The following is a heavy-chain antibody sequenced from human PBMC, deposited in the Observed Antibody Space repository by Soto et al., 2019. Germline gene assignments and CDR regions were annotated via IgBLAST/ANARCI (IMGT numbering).Heavy chain of an antibody. CDR3: ARGLVAIWWFDP. Sequence: SETLSLTCAVYGGSFSGYYWSWIRQPPGKGLEWIGEINHSGSTNYNPSLKRRVTISVDTSKNQFSLKLSSVTAADTAVYYCARGLVAIWWFDPWGQGTLVTVSS. J-gene: IGHJ5*02. D-gene: IGHD3-16*01. CDR1: GGSFSGYY. V-gene: IGHV4-34*01. CDR2: INHSGST.